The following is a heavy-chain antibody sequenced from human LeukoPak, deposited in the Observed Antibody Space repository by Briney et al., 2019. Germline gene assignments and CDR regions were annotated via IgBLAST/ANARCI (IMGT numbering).Heavy chain of an antibody. J-gene: IGHJ6*02. Sequence: GGSLRLSCAASGFTFDDYAMHWVRQAPGKGLEWVSGISWNSGSIGYADSVKGRFTISRDNAKNSLYLQMNSLRAEDTAVYYCARGGWELLLNYYYGMDVWGQGTTVTVSS. V-gene: IGHV3-9*01. CDR1: GFTFDDYA. CDR2: ISWNSGSI. D-gene: IGHD1-26*01. CDR3: ARGGWELLLNYYYGMDV.